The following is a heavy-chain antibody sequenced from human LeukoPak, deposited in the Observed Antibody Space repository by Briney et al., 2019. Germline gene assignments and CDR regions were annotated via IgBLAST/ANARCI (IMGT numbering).Heavy chain of an antibody. J-gene: IGHJ4*02. Sequence: GGSLRLSCAASGFTVITNDMTWVRQAPGKGLEWVSVLYSDGNTKYADSVQGRFTISRDNSKNTLYLEMNSLSPDDTAVYSYARGVEPLAANTLAYWGQETLVTVS. V-gene: IGHV3-53*01. CDR1: GFTVITND. CDR2: LYSDGNT. CDR3: ARGVEPLAANTLAY. D-gene: IGHD1-14*01.